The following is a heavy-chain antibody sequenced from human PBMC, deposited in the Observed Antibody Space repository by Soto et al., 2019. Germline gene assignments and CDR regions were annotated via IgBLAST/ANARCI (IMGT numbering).Heavy chain of an antibody. J-gene: IGHJ3*02. CDR3: ARVAHYYDSSGYYHGAFDI. CDR1: GFTFSDYY. D-gene: IGHD3-22*01. Sequence: GSLRLSCAASGFTFSDYYMSWIRQAPGKGLEWVSYISSSSSYTNYADSVKGRFTISRDNAKNSLYLQMNSLRAEDTAVYYCARVAHYYDSSGYYHGAFDIWGQGTMVTVSS. CDR2: ISSSSSYT. V-gene: IGHV3-11*06.